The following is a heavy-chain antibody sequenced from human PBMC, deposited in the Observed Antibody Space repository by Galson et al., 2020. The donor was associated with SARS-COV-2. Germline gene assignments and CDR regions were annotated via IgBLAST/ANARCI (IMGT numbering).Heavy chain of an antibody. V-gene: IGHV4-31*03. Sequence: SEPLSHTCTVYGGSIRNGRYYWSWNRQHPGKGLDWHEYTYYSGSTYYNPYLKSRVTISVDTYKNQFSLKLSSVTAADTAVYYCARARITMIVVVNAFDIWGQGTMVTVSS. D-gene: IGHD3-22*01. CDR2: TYYSGST. J-gene: IGHJ3*02. CDR1: GGSIRNGRYY. CDR3: ARARITMIVVVNAFDI.